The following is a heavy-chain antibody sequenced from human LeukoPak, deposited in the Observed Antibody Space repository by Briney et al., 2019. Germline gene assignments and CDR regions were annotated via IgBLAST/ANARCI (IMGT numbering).Heavy chain of an antibody. Sequence: GGSLRLSCAASGFTFSSFWMSWVRQAPGKGLEWVANIKQDGSERYYVDSVKGRFTISRDNAKNSLYLQMNSLRAEDTAVYYCARGYCSGGSCSFDYWGQGTLVTVSS. CDR1: GFTFSSFW. V-gene: IGHV3-7*01. J-gene: IGHJ4*02. CDR3: ARGYCSGGSCSFDY. CDR2: IKQDGSER. D-gene: IGHD2-15*01.